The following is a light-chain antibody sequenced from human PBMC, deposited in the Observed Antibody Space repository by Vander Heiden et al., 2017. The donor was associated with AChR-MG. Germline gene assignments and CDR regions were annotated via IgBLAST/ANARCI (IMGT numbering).Light chain of an antibody. CDR1: QRNSSW. V-gene: IGKV1-5*03. Sequence: DIQLTQSPSNLSASVGDRVTITCRASQRNSSWLAWYQQKPGKAPKLLIYKASSLESGVPSRFSGSGSGTEFTLTISSLQPDDFATYYCQQYNSYLTFGGGTKVEIK. J-gene: IGKJ4*01. CDR2: KAS. CDR3: QQYNSYLT.